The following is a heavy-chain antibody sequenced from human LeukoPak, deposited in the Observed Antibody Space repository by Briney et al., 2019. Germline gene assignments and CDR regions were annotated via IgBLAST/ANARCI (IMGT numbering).Heavy chain of an antibody. CDR2: ISSSGSTI. Sequence: GGSLRLSCAASGFTFSSYEMNWVRQDPGKGLEWVSYISSSGSTIYYADSVKGRFTISRDNAKNSLYLQMNSLRAEDTAVYYCASTGAYYYYGMDVWGKGTTVTVSS. CDR1: GFTFSSYE. D-gene: IGHD3-10*01. J-gene: IGHJ6*04. V-gene: IGHV3-48*03. CDR3: ASTGAYYYYGMDV.